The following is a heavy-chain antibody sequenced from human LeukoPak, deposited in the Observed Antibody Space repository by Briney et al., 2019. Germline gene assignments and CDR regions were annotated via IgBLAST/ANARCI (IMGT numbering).Heavy chain of an antibody. J-gene: IGHJ4*02. Sequence: GGSLRLSCAASGFTFSNYWMHWVRQAPGKGLVWVARVNSDGSGTTYADSVKGRFTSSRDNAKNTLYLQMNSLRAEDTAIYYCARESKYSGYPFDYWGQGTLVTVSS. V-gene: IGHV3-74*01. D-gene: IGHD5-12*01. CDR3: ARESKYSGYPFDY. CDR2: VNSDGSGT. CDR1: GFTFSNYW.